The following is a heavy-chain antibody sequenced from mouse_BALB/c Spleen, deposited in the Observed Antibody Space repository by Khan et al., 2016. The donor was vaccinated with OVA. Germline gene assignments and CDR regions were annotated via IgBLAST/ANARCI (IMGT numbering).Heavy chain of an antibody. J-gene: IGHJ2*01. V-gene: IGHV5-6-3*01. CDR2: INSNGGST. CDR1: GFTFSSYG. CDR3: ARMARIIN. Sequence: EVELVESGGGLVQPGGSLKLSCAASGFTFSSYGMSWVRQTPDKRLVLGATINSNGGSTYYPDSVKGRFIISRDNAKNTLYLQMSSLKSEDTAMYYCARMARIINWGQGTTVTVSS.